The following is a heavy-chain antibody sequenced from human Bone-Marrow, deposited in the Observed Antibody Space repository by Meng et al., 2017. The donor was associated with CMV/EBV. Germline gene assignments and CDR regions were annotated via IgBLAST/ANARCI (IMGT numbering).Heavy chain of an antibody. CDR2: ISSSGSTI. CDR3: ASGSRTASHP. CDR1: GFTFSSYS. V-gene: IGHV3-48*04. J-gene: IGHJ5*02. Sequence: GESLKISCAASGFTFSSYSMNWVRQAPGKGLEWVSYISSSGSTIYYADSVKGRFTISRDNAKNSLYLQMSSLRAGDSAVYYCASGSRTASHPWGQGTLVTVSS. D-gene: IGHD1-1*01.